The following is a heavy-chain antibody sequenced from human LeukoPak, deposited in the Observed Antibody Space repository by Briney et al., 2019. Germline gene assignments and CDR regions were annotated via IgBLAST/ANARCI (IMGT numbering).Heavy chain of an antibody. D-gene: IGHD2-15*01. J-gene: IGHJ4*02. CDR2: ICGSADTT. CDR3: AKGRPGNCYSQFDS. CDR1: GFAFSSYG. V-gene: IGHV3-23*01. Sequence: PGGSLRLSCAASGFAFSSYGMHWVRQAPGKGLEWVSVICGSADTTYYADSVKGRFTISRDNSKNTLYLQMNSLRAEDSAVYFCAKGRPGNCYSQFDSWGQGTLVTVSS.